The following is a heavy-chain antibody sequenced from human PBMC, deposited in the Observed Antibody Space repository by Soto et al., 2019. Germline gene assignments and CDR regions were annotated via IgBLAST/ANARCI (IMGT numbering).Heavy chain of an antibody. D-gene: IGHD2-2*01. J-gene: IGHJ5*02. CDR1: GFAFIVDW. V-gene: IGHV3-74*01. CDR3: ARDMPRTAAP. Sequence: PGGSLRLSCAASGFAFIVDWMHWVRQPPGKGLVWVSHIKYDGTGITYADSVKGRFTVSRDNAKSTLYLQMNSLRDDDTAVYYCARDMPRTAAPWGQGTLVTVSS. CDR2: IKYDGTGI.